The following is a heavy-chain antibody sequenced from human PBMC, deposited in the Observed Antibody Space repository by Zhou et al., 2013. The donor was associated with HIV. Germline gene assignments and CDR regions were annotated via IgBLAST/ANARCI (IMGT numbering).Heavy chain of an antibody. D-gene: IGHD1-7*01. J-gene: IGHJ6*03. V-gene: IGHV1-69*04. CDR2: IIPILGIA. Sequence: QVQLVQSGAEVKKPGSSVKVSCKASGGTFSSYAISWVRQAPGQGLEWMGRIIPILGIANYAQKFQGRVTITADKSTSTAYMELSSLRSEDTAVYYCAREILELRDYYYYYMTSGRKEPTVDRLL. CDR3: AREILELRDYYYYYMTS. CDR1: GGTFSSYA.